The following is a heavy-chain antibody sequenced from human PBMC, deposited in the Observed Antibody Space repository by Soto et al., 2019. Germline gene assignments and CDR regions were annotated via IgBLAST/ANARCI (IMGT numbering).Heavy chain of an antibody. CDR2: YSGFT. Sequence: SETLPLTSTVAGGYITTHQWRWIRQPPGKGLEWIGGYSGFTDYNPSLESRATISVDHSKNQFSLTLRSVTAADTAVYYCARDYGDYSFFFDYWGQGVLVTVPQ. CDR3: ARDYGDYSFFFDY. V-gene: IGHV4-59*11. CDR1: GGYITTHQ. J-gene: IGHJ4*02. D-gene: IGHD4-17*01.